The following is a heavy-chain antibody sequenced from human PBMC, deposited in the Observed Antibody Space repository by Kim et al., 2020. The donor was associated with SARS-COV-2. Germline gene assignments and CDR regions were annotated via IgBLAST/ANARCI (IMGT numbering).Heavy chain of an antibody. D-gene: IGHD1-7*01. V-gene: IGHV3-48*02. CDR3: ARDRTISRPLWFDY. J-gene: IGHJ4*02. Sequence: ADSVKGRFTISRDNAENSLYLLRNSLRDEDTAFYYCARDRTISRPLWFDYWGQGTLVTVSS.